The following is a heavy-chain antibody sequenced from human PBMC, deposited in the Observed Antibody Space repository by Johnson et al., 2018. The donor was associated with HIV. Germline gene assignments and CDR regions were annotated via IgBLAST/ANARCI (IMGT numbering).Heavy chain of an antibody. CDR2: ISYDGSNK. V-gene: IGHV3-30*03. CDR1: GFTVSSNY. J-gene: IGHJ3*02. CDR3: ARDPSRSPGAFDI. Sequence: QVQLVESGGGLVQPGGSLRLSCAASGFTVSSNYMSWVRQAPGKGLEWVAVISYDGSNKYYADSVKGRFTISRDNSKNTLYLQMNNLRAEDTAVYYCARDPSRSPGAFDIWGQGTMVTVSS.